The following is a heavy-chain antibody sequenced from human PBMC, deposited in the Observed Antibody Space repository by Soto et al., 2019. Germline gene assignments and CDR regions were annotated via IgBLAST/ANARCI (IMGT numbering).Heavy chain of an antibody. Sequence: QVRLVQSGAEVKKPGSSVKLSCKVSGGNSNSYSIAWVRQAPGQGLQWLGTIVPLSGTPNHAQQFQARVTLTADTSTNTAYLALSSLRSEDTAIYYCARDWRQMSRGGFFDYWGQGSLVTISS. D-gene: IGHD3-16*01. V-gene: IGHV1-69*06. J-gene: IGHJ4*02. CDR2: IVPLSGTP. CDR3: ARDWRQMSRGGFFDY. CDR1: GGNSNSYS.